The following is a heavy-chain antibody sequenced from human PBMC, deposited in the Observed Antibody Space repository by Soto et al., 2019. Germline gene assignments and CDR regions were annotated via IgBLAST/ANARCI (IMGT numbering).Heavy chain of an antibody. V-gene: IGHV1-69*04. Sequence: SVKVSCKASGYTFTGYDMRWVRQAPGQGLEWMGRINPSLGRANYAQKFQGRVTITADKSTSTAYMELSSLRSEDTAVYYCARQGVTHAYYFDYWGQGTLVTVAS. CDR1: GYTFTGYD. CDR2: INPSLGRA. J-gene: IGHJ4*02. D-gene: IGHD3-10*01. CDR3: ARQGVTHAYYFDY.